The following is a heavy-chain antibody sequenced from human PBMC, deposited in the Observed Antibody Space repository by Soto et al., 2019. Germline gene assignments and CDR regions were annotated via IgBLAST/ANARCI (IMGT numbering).Heavy chain of an antibody. J-gene: IGHJ4*02. Sequence: RASVKVSCKASGYTFTSYAMHWVRQAPGQRLEWMGWINAGNGNTKYSQKFQGRVTITRDTSASTAYMELSSLRSEDTAVYYCASRRRDGYNYYFDYWGQGTLVTVSS. CDR2: INAGNGNT. V-gene: IGHV1-3*01. D-gene: IGHD5-12*01. CDR1: GYTFTSYA. CDR3: ASRRRDGYNYYFDY.